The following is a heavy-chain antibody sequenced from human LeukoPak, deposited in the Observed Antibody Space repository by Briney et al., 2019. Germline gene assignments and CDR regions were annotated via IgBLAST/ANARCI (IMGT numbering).Heavy chain of an antibody. CDR3: AREPFYYDISTGYQTLRFDP. V-gene: IGHV1-18*01. CDR1: GYTFTSYG. Sequence: ASVKVSCKASGYTFTSYGISWVRQAPGQGLEWMGWISAYNGNTNYAQRLEGRVTMTTDTSTSTAYMELRSLRSDDTAVYYCAREPFYYDISTGYQTLRFDPWGQGTLVTVSS. J-gene: IGHJ5*02. CDR2: ISAYNGNT. D-gene: IGHD3-9*01.